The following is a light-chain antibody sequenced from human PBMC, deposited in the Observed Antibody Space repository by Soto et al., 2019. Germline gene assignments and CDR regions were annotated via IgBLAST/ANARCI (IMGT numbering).Light chain of an antibody. CDR1: QNVNNN. CDR3: QQYNNWRT. Sequence: EIVMTQSPATLSVSPGERVTLSCRASQNVNNNLAWYQQKPGQAPRLLIHAISIRATGIPARFSGSGSGTDFTLTISRLQSEDFELYYCQQYNNWRTFGQGTKVEIK. CDR2: AIS. V-gene: IGKV3-15*01. J-gene: IGKJ1*01.